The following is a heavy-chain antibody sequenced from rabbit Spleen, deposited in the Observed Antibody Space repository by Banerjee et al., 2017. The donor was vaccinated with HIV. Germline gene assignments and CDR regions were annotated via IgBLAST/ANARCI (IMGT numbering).Heavy chain of an antibody. V-gene: IGHV1S45*01. CDR2: INTYTGKP. Sequence: QEQLVESGGGLVKPEGSLTLTCKASGFSFSDRDVMCWVRQAPGKGLQWIACINTYTGKPFYATWAKGRFPISRSSSTTVTLQMTSLTAADTATYFCARDLASVVGWNFNLWGPGTLVTVS. CDR1: GFSFSDRDV. D-gene: IGHD3-1*01. CDR3: ARDLASVVGWNFNL. J-gene: IGHJ4*01.